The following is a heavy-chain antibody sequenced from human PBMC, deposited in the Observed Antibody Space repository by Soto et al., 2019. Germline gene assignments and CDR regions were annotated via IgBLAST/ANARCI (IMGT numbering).Heavy chain of an antibody. V-gene: IGHV5-10-1*01. CDR3: ARLPFDYDILTGYYPKGFDY. Sequence: GESLKISCKGSGYSFTSYWISWVRQMPGKGPEWMGRIDPSDSYTNYSPSFQGHVTISADKSISTAYLQWSSLKASDTAMYYCARLPFDYDILTGYYPKGFDYWGQGTLVTVSS. CDR1: GYSFTSYW. J-gene: IGHJ4*02. CDR2: IDPSDSYT. D-gene: IGHD3-9*01.